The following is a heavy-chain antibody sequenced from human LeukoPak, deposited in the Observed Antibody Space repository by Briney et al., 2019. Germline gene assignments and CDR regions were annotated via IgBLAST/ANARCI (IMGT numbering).Heavy chain of an antibody. CDR3: ARDATPYSSGWYRGSKINWFDP. D-gene: IGHD6-19*01. CDR2: ISGSGGST. Sequence: GGSLRLSCAASGFTFSSYAMSWVRQAPGKGLEWVSAISGSGGSTYYADSVKGRFTISRDNAKNSLYLQMNSLRAEDTAVYYCARDATPYSSGWYRGSKINWFDPWGQGTLVTVSS. CDR1: GFTFSSYA. J-gene: IGHJ5*02. V-gene: IGHV3-23*01.